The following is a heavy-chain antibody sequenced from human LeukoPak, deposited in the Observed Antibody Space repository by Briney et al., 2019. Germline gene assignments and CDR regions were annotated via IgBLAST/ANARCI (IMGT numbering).Heavy chain of an antibody. D-gene: IGHD5-12*01. J-gene: IGHJ5*02. Sequence: SETLSLTCTVSGASVGSAGYYWSWIRQPPGGGLEWIGYIYYISNTNYNPSLKSRVTMSVDPSKNQFSLKLSSVTAADTAVYYCASLRWPRLGWFDPWGQGTLVTVSS. CDR3: ASLRWPRLGWFDP. V-gene: IGHV4-61*08. CDR2: IYYISNT. CDR1: GASVGSAGYY.